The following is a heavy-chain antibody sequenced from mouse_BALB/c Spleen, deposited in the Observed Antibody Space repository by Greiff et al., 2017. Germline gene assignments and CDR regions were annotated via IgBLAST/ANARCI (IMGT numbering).Heavy chain of an antibody. V-gene: IGHV5-17*02. CDR2: ISSGSSTI. J-gene: IGHJ3*01. Sequence: EVQGVESGGGLVQPGGSRKLSCAASGFTFSSFGMHWVRQAPEKGLEWVAYISSGSSTIYYADTVKGRFTISRDNPKNTLFLQMTSLRSEDTAMYYCARSGGYDYDGAWFAYWGQGTLVTVSA. CDR3: ARSGGYDYDGAWFAY. D-gene: IGHD2-4*01. CDR1: GFTFSSFG.